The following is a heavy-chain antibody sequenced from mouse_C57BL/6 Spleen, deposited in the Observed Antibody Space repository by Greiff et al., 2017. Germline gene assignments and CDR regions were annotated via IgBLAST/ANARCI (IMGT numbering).Heavy chain of an antibody. D-gene: IGHD2-5*01. Sequence: EVQLQQSGAELVRPGASVKLSCTASGFNIKDYYMHWVKQRPEQGLEWIGRSDSEDGDTEYAPKFQGKATMTADTSSNTAYLQLSSLTSEDTAVYYCTTDSNSPFAYWGQGTLVTVSA. CDR2: SDSEDGDT. CDR1: GFNIKDYY. V-gene: IGHV14-1*01. J-gene: IGHJ3*01. CDR3: TTDSNSPFAY.